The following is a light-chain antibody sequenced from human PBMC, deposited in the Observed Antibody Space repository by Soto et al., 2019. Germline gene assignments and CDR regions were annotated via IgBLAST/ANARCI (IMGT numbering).Light chain of an antibody. CDR1: QSVRSSF. J-gene: IGKJ4*01. Sequence: EIALTQSPGTLSLSPGESASLSCRASQSVRSSFFAWYQQKPGQAPRLLIYGPSTRATGIQDRFSGSGSGTDFTLTISRLAPDDFAVYYCHQYGGSVTFGGGTKVEIK. CDR2: GPS. V-gene: IGKV3-20*01. CDR3: HQYGGSVT.